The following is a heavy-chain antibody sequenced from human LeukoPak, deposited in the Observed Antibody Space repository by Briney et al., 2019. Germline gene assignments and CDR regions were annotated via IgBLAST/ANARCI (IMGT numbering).Heavy chain of an antibody. D-gene: IGHD2-15*01. CDR2: ISWNSGSI. V-gene: IGHV3-9*01. J-gene: IGHJ4*02. CDR3: ARQRRYCSGDNCYQRTFDY. CDR1: GFTFDDYA. Sequence: GGSLRLSCAASGFTFDDYAMHWVRQAPGKGLDWVSGISWNSGSIDYADSVKGRFTISRDNAKNSLYLQMNSLRAEDTAVYYCARQRRYCSGDNCYQRTFDYWGQGTLVTVSS.